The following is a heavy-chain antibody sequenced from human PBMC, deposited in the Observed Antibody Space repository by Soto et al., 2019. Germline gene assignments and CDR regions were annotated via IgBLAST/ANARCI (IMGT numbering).Heavy chain of an antibody. CDR2: INPSGGST. CDR1: GDTFTSYY. CDR3: TRVYCSGGGCDSIDY. V-gene: IGHV1-46*03. Sequence: QVQLVQSGAEVKKPGASVKVSCKASGDTFTSYYMHWVRQAPGQGLEWMGLINPSGGSTTYAHKFQGRVTMTKDTSTSTVYMELSSLRSEDTAVYYCTRVYCSGGGCDSIDYWGQGTLVTVSS. D-gene: IGHD2-15*01. J-gene: IGHJ4*02.